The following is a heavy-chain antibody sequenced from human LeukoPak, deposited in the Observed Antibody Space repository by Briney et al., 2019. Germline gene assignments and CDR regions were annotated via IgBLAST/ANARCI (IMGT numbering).Heavy chain of an antibody. CDR1: GYTFANYG. CDR3: ARAFLWFGELNSPFDP. CDR2: INADNGDT. V-gene: IGHV1-3*01. J-gene: IGHJ5*02. D-gene: IGHD3-10*01. Sequence: ASVKVSCKASGYTFANYGIHWLRQAPGQGLEWMGWINADNGDTEYSQTFQVRVTITRDTSATTAYMELSSLTSDDSAIYFCARAFLWFGELNSPFDPWGQGTLVTVSS.